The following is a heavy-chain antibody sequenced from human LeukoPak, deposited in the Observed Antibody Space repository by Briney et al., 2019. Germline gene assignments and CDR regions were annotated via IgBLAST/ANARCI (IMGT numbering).Heavy chain of an antibody. D-gene: IGHD6-19*01. Sequence: GGSLRLSCAASGFTFSNYWMHWVRQAPGKGLVWVSRINSDESTTNYADSVKGRFTISRDNAKNTLYLQMNSLRAEDTAVYYCARRGAVAGTFDYWGQGTLVTVSS. V-gene: IGHV3-74*01. CDR1: GFTFSNYW. CDR2: INSDESTT. CDR3: ARRGAVAGTFDY. J-gene: IGHJ4*02.